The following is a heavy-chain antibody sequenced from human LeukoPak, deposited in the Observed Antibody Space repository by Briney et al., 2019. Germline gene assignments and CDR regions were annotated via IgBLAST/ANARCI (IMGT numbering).Heavy chain of an antibody. CDR1: GFTFSSYA. CDR2: ISYDGSNK. CDR3: ARVVSPDYDYVWGSYRGNWFDP. D-gene: IGHD3-16*02. J-gene: IGHJ5*02. V-gene: IGHV3-30-3*01. Sequence: GGSLRLSCAASGFTFSSYAMHWVRQAPGKGLEWVAVISYDGSNKYYADSVKGRFTISRDNSKNTLYLQMNSLRAEDTAVYYCARVVSPDYDYVWGSYRGNWFDPWGQGTLVTVSS.